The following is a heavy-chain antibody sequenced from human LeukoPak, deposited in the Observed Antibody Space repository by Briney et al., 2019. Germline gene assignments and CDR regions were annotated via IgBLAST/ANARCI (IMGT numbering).Heavy chain of an antibody. Sequence: SETLSLTCAVYGGSFSGYYWGWIRQPPGKGLEWIGSIYYSGSTYYNPSLKSRVTISVDTSKNQFSLKLSSVTAADTAVYYCARQDRNYYDSSGYYRGGEFDYWGQGTLVTVSS. J-gene: IGHJ4*02. CDR1: GGSFSGYY. CDR3: ARQDRNYYDSSGYYRGGEFDY. D-gene: IGHD3-22*01. V-gene: IGHV4-39*01. CDR2: IYYSGST.